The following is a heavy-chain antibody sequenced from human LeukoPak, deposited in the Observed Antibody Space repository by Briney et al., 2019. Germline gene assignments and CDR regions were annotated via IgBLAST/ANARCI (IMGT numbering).Heavy chain of an antibody. Sequence: GGSLRLSCAASGFTVSRNYMSWVRQAPGKGLEWVSVIYSGGSTYYADSVKGRFTISRDNSKNTLYLQMNSLRAEDTAVYYCAKVAKYYYGSETYYFFEHWGQGTPVTASS. D-gene: IGHD3-10*01. CDR1: GFTVSRNY. J-gene: IGHJ4*02. CDR2: IYSGGST. CDR3: AKVAKYYYGSETYYFFEH. V-gene: IGHV3-66*01.